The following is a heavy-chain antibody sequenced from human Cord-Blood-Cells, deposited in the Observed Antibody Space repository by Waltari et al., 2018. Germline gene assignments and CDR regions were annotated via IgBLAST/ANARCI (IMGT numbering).Heavy chain of an antibody. V-gene: IGHV1-69*01. CDR2: IIPIFGTA. D-gene: IGHD2-15*01. J-gene: IGHJ4*02. CDR3: AREGYCSGGSFDY. Sequence: QVQLVQSGAEVKKPGSSATVSCRASGGPLSSLPISGWGRAPGQGLEWMGGIIPIFGTANYAQKFQGRVTITADESTSTAYMELSSLRSEDTAVYYCAREGYCSGGSFDYWGQGTLVTVSS. CDR1: GGPLSSLP.